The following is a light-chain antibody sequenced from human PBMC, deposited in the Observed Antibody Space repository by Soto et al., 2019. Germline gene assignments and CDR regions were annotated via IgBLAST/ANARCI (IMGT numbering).Light chain of an antibody. CDR3: AAWEDSLNAWV. CDR2: SNN. Sequence: QSVLTQPPSASGTPGQRVTISCSGSSSNIGSDTINWYQQLPGTAPKLLIYSNNQRPSGLPDRFSGSKSGTSASLAISGLQSEDEADFYCAAWEDSLNAWVFGGGTKLTVL. V-gene: IGLV1-44*01. CDR1: SSNIGSDT. J-gene: IGLJ3*02.